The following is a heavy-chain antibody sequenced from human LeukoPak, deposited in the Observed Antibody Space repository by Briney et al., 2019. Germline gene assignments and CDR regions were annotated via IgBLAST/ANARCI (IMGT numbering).Heavy chain of an antibody. CDR3: ARDKSPLGGRELFFDP. CDR1: GFTFSSYS. J-gene: IGHJ5*02. CDR2: ISSSSSYI. D-gene: IGHD3-10*01. V-gene: IGHV3-21*01. Sequence: GGSLRLSCAASGFTFSSYSMNWVRQAPGKGLEWVSSISSSSSYIYYADSVKGRFTISRGNAKNPLYLQMNSLRAEDTAVYYCARDKSPLGGRELFFDPWGQGTLVTVSS.